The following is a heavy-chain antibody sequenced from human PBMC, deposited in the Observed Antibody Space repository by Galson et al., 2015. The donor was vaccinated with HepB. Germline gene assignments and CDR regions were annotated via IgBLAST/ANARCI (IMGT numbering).Heavy chain of an antibody. D-gene: IGHD2-2*01. Sequence: SVKVSCKASGYTFTGYYMHWVRQAPGQGLEWMGWINPNSGGTNYAQKFQGWVTMTRDTSISTAYMELSRLRSDDTAVYYCARGGIVVVPAGSDYYYYGMDVWGQGTTVTVSS. CDR2: INPNSGGT. V-gene: IGHV1-2*04. CDR1: GYTFTGYY. J-gene: IGHJ6*02. CDR3: ARGGIVVVPAGSDYYYYGMDV.